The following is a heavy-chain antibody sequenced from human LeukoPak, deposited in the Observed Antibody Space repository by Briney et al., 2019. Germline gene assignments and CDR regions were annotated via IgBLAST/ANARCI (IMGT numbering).Heavy chain of an antibody. D-gene: IGHD4-17*01. CDR2: IYYSGSS. CDR3: ARGGGDYGDHAHYY. J-gene: IGHJ4*02. CDR1: GGSISSSSSY. V-gene: IGHV4-39*01. Sequence: PSETLSLTCSVSGGSISSSSSYWGWIRQPPGKGLEWIGSIYYSGSSFDNPALKSRVTISVDTSKNQFSLKLSSVTAADTAVYYCARGGGDYGDHAHYYWGQGTLVTVSS.